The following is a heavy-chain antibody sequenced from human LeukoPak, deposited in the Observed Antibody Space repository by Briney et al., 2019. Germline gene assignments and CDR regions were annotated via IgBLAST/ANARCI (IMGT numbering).Heavy chain of an antibody. V-gene: IGHV5-51*01. CDR2: IYPGESDT. J-gene: IGHJ4*02. CDR3: ATAWAGGSGGYLYSFDY. CDR1: GYTFINYW. D-gene: IGHD3-22*01. Sequence: GESLQISCKGSGYTFINYWIAWVRQLPGKGLEWMGIIYPGESDTRYSPSFQGQLTISVDKYISTAYLQWSSLKASDTAMYYCATAWAGGSGGYLYSFDYWGQGTLVTVSS.